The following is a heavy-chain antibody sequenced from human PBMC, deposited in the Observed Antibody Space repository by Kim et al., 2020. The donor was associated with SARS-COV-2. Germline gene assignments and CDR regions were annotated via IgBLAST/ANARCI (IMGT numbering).Heavy chain of an antibody. V-gene: IGHV5-10-1*01. CDR1: GYSFTSYW. CDR3: ARWEGAIRDSSGWLADY. Sequence: GESLKISCKGSGYSFTSYWISWVRQMPGKGLEWMGRIDPSDSYTNYSPSFQGHVTISADKSISTAYLQWSSLKASDTAMYYCARWEGAIRDSSGWLADYWGQGTLVTVSS. CDR2: IDPSDSYT. D-gene: IGHD6-19*01. J-gene: IGHJ4*02.